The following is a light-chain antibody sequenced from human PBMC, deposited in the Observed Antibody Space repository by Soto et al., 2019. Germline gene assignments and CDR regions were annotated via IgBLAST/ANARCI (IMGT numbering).Light chain of an antibody. J-gene: IGLJ1*01. CDR3: SSYAGSNNPYV. CDR2: EVS. V-gene: IGLV2-8*01. Sequence: QSVLTQPPSASGSPGQSVTISCTGTSSDVGGYKYVSWYQQHPGKAPKLMIYEVSKRPSGVPDRFSGSKSGNTASLTVSGLQGEDEADYYCSSYAGSNNPYVFGTGTKVTVL. CDR1: SSDVGGYKY.